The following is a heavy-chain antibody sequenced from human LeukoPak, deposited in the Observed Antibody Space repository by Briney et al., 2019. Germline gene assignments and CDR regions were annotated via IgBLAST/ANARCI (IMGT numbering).Heavy chain of an antibody. CDR3: ARRAGAYSHPYDY. J-gene: IGHJ4*02. CDR1: GFTFSSNS. D-gene: IGHD4/OR15-4a*01. V-gene: IGHV3-53*01. CDR2: IYSEST. Sequence: GGSLRLSRTVYGFTFSSNSMSWVRQAQGKGREWGSFIYSESTHYSYSVTGGGTISRDNSKNTLYLQMNSLRAEDTAVYYCARRAGAYSHPYDYWGQGTLVTVSS.